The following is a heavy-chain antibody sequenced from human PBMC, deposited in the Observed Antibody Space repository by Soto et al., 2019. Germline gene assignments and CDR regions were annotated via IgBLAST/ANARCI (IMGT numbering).Heavy chain of an antibody. J-gene: IGHJ6*02. D-gene: IGHD3-10*01. CDR1: GYTFTSYG. CDR2: ISAYNGNT. V-gene: IGHV1-18*01. CDR3: ARDPGDYGSGSYPSYYGMDV. Sequence: QVQLVQSGAEVKKPGASVKVSCKASGYTFTSYGISWVRQAPGQGLEWMGWISAYNGNTNYAQKLQGRVTMTTDTSTSTAYMELRSLTSDDTAVYYCARDPGDYGSGSYPSYYGMDVWGQGTTVTVSS.